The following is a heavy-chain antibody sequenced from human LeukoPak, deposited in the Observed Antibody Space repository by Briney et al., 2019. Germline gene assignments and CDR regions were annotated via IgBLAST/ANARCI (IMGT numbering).Heavy chain of an antibody. CDR2: IRSSGGST. D-gene: IGHD5-24*01. Sequence: GGSLRLSCAASGFTFSSYGMSWVRQGPGKGLEWVSAIRSSGGSTFYADSVKGRFTISRDNSKNTLSLQMNSLRAEDTAVYYCASRDGYNLHYFDYWGQGTLVTVSS. V-gene: IGHV3-23*01. CDR3: ASRDGYNLHYFDY. J-gene: IGHJ4*02. CDR1: GFTFSSYG.